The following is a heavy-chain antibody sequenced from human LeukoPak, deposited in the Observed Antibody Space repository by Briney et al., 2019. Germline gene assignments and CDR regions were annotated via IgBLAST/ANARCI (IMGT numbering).Heavy chain of an antibody. CDR1: GGSISSGDYY. CDR2: IYYSGST. V-gene: IGHV4-30-4*01. CDR3: ARGPSYGDSFFDY. Sequence: SETLSLTCTVSGGSISSGDYYWSWIRQPPGKGLEWIGYIYYSGSTYYNPSLKSRVTISVDTSKNQFSLKLSSVTAADTAVYYCARGPSYGDSFFDYWGQGTLVTVSS. J-gene: IGHJ4*02. D-gene: IGHD4-17*01.